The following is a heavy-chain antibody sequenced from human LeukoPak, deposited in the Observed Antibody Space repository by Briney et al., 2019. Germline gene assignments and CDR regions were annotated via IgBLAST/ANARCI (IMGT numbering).Heavy chain of an antibody. CDR2: LSSDGSNK. D-gene: IGHD3-22*01. CDR3: ARELPPVVNFYFDS. CDR1: GFTFSSYD. Sequence: GGSLRLSCAASGFTFSSYDMHWVRQAPGKGLEWVAVLSSDGSNKYYADSVKGRFIISRDNSKNTLYLQMNSLRAEATAVYYCARELPPVVNFYFDSWGQGTLVTVSS. J-gene: IGHJ4*02. V-gene: IGHV3-30*03.